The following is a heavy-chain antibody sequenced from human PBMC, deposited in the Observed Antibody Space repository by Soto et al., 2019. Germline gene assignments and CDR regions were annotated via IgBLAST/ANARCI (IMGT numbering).Heavy chain of an antibody. CDR3: ARVGGSSSPPGTATGRSLPKPAHDHQRQVLYYYYYGMDV. J-gene: IGHJ6*02. D-gene: IGHD6-6*01. V-gene: IGHV1-69*13. CDR2: IIPIFGTA. Sequence: GASVKVSCKASGGTFSSYAISWVRQAPGQGLEWMGGIIPIFGTANYAQKFQGRVTITADESTSTAYMELSSLRSEDTAVYYCARVGGSSSPPGTATGRSLPKPAHDHQRQVLYYYYYGMDVWGQGTTVTVSS. CDR1: GGTFSSYA.